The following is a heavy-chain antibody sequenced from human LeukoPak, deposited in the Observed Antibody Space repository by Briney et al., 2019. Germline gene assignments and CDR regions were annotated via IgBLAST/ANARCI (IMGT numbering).Heavy chain of an antibody. CDR1: GFSVSDNH. V-gene: IGHV3-66*01. J-gene: IGHJ4*02. CDR3: ARESPTTVTSFDY. D-gene: IGHD4-17*01. Sequence: GGSLRLSCAASGFSVSDNHMTWVRQAPGKGLEWVSVTYRGGTTYYVGFVNDRFTSSRDNSKNTLDLQMNSLRDDDTAVYYCARESPTTVTSFDYWGQGTLVTVSS. CDR2: TYRGGTT.